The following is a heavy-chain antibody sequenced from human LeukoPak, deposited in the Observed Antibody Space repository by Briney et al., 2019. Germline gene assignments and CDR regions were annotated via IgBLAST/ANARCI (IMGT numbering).Heavy chain of an antibody. CDR2: IYYSGST. CDR1: GGSISSSSYY. CDR3: ARPSTYYYDSSGHGAFDI. V-gene: IGHV4-39*07. D-gene: IGHD3-22*01. J-gene: IGHJ3*02. Sequence: KPSETLSLTCTVSGGSISSSSYYWGWIRQPPGKGLEWIGSIYYSGSTYYNPSLKSRVTISADTSKNQFSLKLSSVTAADTAVYYCARPSTYYYDSSGHGAFDIWGQGTMVTVPS.